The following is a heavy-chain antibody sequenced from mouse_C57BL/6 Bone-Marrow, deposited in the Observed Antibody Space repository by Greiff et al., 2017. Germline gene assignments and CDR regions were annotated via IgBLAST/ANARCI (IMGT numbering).Heavy chain of an antibody. CDR3: ASGTTVVATPYYAMDY. J-gene: IGHJ4*01. CDR2: TNPNYGTT. CDR1: GYSFTDYN. D-gene: IGHD1-1*01. V-gene: IGHV1-39*01. Sequence: VQLQQPGPELVKPGASVKISCKASGYSFTDYNMNWVKQSNGKSLEWIGVTNPNYGTTSYNQKFKGKATLTVDQSSSTAYMQLNSLTSEDSAVYYCASGTTVVATPYYAMDYWGQGTSVTVSS.